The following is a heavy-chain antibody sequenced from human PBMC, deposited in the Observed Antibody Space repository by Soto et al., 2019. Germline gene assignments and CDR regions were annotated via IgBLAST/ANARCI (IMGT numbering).Heavy chain of an antibody. J-gene: IGHJ4*02. CDR3: AKPSGLATASSAFDY. CDR1: GFTFTNYA. Sequence: VGSLRLSCADSGFTFTNYAMSWVRQAPGKGLEWVSTITGSGRSTYYADSMKGRFTISRDNSKNTLYLQMNNLRAEDTAVYYCAKPSGLATASSAFDYWGQGTLVTVSS. D-gene: IGHD6-13*01. V-gene: IGHV3-23*01. CDR2: ITGSGRST.